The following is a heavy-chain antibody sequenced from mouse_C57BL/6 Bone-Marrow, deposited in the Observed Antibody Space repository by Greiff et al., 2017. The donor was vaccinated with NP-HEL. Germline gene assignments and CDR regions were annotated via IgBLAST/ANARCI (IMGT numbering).Heavy chain of an antibody. J-gene: IGHJ3*01. CDR3: ARKRAPAWFAY. CDR1: GYTFTSYD. Sequence: QVQLQQSGPELVKPGASVKLSCKASGYTFTSYDINWVKQRPGQGLEWIGWIYPRDGSTKYNEKFKGKATLTVDTSSSTAYMELHSLTSEDSAVYFCARKRAPAWFAYWGQGTLVTVSA. V-gene: IGHV1-85*01. CDR2: IYPRDGST.